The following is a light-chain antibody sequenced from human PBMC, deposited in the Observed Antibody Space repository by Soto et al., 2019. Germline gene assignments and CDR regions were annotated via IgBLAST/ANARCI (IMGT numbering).Light chain of an antibody. J-gene: IGLJ2*01. CDR2: EVN. V-gene: IGLV2-14*01. Sequence: QSAMTQPASVSGSPGQSITISCTGTNSDVGGYNYVSWYQQHPGKAPKLMIYEVNNRPSGVSHRISGSKSGNTASLTMSGLQPEDEADYYCNSYTSSSTWVFGGGTKLTV. CDR1: NSDVGGYNY. CDR3: NSYTSSSTWV.